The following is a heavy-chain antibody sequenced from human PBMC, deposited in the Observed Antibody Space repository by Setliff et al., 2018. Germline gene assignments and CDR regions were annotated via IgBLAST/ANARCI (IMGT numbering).Heavy chain of an antibody. V-gene: IGHV3-23*03. CDR2: ISSDGSSI. Sequence: GGSLRLSCAASGLTFSSDAMTWVRQTPGKGLEWVSVISSDGSSIYCADSVKGRFTISRDNSKNTLYLQMNSLRAEDTAIYYCARCSSWHGHYPHFNYWGQGTLVTVS. CDR3: ARCSSWHGHYPHFNY. J-gene: IGHJ4*02. D-gene: IGHD6-13*01. CDR1: GLTFSSDA.